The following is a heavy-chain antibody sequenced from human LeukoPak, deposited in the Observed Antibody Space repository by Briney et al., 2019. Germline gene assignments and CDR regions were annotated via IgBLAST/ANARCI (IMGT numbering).Heavy chain of an antibody. V-gene: IGHV4-39*02. CDR3: ARDVAGAAVADDFDC. J-gene: IGHJ4*02. Sequence: PSETLSLTCSVSGGSVSSSSNYWGWIRQPPGKGLEWIGSIYYSGTTFYNPSLRSRVTISVDTSKNQFSLKLSSVTAADTALYYCARDVAGAAVADDFDCWGQGTLVTVSS. CDR1: GGSVSSSSNY. D-gene: IGHD6-19*01. CDR2: IYYSGTT.